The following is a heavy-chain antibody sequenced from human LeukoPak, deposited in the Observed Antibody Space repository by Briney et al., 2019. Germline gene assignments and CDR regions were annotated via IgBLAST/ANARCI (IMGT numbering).Heavy chain of an antibody. CDR2: ISAYNGNT. D-gene: IGHD3-10*01. CDR3: ARERRDFYGSGKGWFDP. J-gene: IGHJ5*02. V-gene: IGHV1-18*01. Sequence: ASVKVSCKASGYTFTSYGISWVRQAPGQGLEWMGWISAYNGNTNYAQKLQGRVTMTTDTSTSTAYMELRSLRSGDTAVYYCARERRDFYGSGKGWFDPWGQGTLVTVSS. CDR1: GYTFTSYG.